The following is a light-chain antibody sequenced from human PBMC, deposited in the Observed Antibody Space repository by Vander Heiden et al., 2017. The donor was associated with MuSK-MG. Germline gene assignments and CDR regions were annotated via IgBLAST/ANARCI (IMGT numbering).Light chain of an antibody. J-gene: IGKJ5*01. CDR2: DAP. Sequence: EVGLTQSPATLSVSPGERATLSCRASQSVGSNLAWYQQRPGQAPRLLIFDAPTRPTGIPIRFSGSGSGTEFTLTISRVQSEDFAVYYCQQSNNGPRTFGLGSRLDIK. CDR3: QQSNNGPRT. V-gene: IGKV3D-15*01. CDR1: QSVGSN.